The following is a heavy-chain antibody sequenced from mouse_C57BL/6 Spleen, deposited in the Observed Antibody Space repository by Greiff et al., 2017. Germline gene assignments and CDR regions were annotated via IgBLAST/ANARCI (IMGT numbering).Heavy chain of an antibody. D-gene: IGHD2-4*01. CDR3: VRSLLYYDFDDYYARDY. CDR2: ISPNNGGT. J-gene: IGHJ4*01. CDR1: GYTFTDYY. V-gene: IGHV1-26*01. Sequence: EVQLQQSGPELVKPGASVKISCKASGYTFTDYYMNWVKQSHGKSLEWIGDISPNNGGTSYNQKITGKGTLTVDQSSRTAYMGLRSLSTEDSSVYYCVRSLLYYDFDDYYARDYSGQRSSVTLSS.